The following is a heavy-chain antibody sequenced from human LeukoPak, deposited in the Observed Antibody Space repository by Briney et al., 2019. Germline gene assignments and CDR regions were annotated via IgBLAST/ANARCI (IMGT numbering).Heavy chain of an antibody. D-gene: IGHD5-12*01. Sequence: ASVKVSCKASGYTFTGYYMHWVRQAPGQGLEWMGWINPNSGGTNYAQKFQGRVTMTTDTSTSTAYMELRSLRSDDTAVYYCARDGDTVATIDGWFDPWGQGTLVTVSS. CDR3: ARDGDTVATIDGWFDP. CDR1: GYTFTGYY. J-gene: IGHJ5*02. CDR2: INPNSGGT. V-gene: IGHV1-2*02.